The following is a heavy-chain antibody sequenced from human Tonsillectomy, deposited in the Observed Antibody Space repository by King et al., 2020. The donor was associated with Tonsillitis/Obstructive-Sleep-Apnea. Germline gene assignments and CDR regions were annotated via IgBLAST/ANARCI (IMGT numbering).Heavy chain of an antibody. V-gene: IGHV2-70*11. J-gene: IGHJ4*02. CDR3: ARTSSTSSRTHYFDS. CDR1: GFSLSTSGMC. CDR2: IDWDDDK. Sequence: TLKESGPALLKPTQTLTLTCTFSGFSLSTSGMCVSWIRQPPGKALEWLARIDWDDDKYFTTSLKTRLTISKDTSKHQVVLTMTNSDPVDTATYYCARTSSTSSRTHYFDSWGQGTLVTVSS. D-gene: IGHD2-2*01.